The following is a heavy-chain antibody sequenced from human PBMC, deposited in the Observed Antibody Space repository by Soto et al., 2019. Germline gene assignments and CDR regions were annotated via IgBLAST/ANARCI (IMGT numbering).Heavy chain of an antibody. CDR2: ISYDGSNK. Sequence: QVQLVESGGGVVQPERSLRLSCVASGFSFSNYAMHWVRQAPGKGLEWVAVISYDGSNKYYADSVKGRFTISRDNSKNPLYLEMSSLRAEDTAMYYCARDLIAAFGTPNYWGQGTLVTVSS. V-gene: IGHV3-30-3*01. CDR3: ARDLIAAFGTPNY. CDR1: GFSFSNYA. J-gene: IGHJ4*02. D-gene: IGHD6-13*01.